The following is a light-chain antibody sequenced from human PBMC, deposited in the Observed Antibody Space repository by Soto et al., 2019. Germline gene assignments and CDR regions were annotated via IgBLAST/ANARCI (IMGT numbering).Light chain of an antibody. CDR1: NIRSKS. Sequence: SYELTQPPSVSVAPGKTARITCGGNNIRSKSVHWYQQKPGQAPVLVIYYDNDRPSGIPERFSGSNSGNTATLTISRVEAGDEADYYCQVWDSSSDHVVFGGGTKLTVL. CDR2: YDN. CDR3: QVWDSSSDHVV. J-gene: IGLJ2*01. V-gene: IGLV3-21*04.